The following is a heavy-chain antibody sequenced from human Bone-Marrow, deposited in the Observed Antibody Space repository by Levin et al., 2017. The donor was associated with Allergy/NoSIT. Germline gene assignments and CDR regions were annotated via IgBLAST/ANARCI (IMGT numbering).Heavy chain of an antibody. CDR3: ARDVRYCSGGSCSGFDP. CDR2: TYYRSKWYN. Sequence: SETLSLTCAISGDSVSSNSAAWNWIRQSPSRGLEWLGRTYYRSKWYNDYAVSVKSRITINPDTSKNQFSLQLNSVTPEDTAVYYCARDVRYCSGGSCSGFDPWGQGTLVTVSS. CDR1: GDSVSSNSAA. D-gene: IGHD2-15*01. V-gene: IGHV6-1*01. J-gene: IGHJ5*02.